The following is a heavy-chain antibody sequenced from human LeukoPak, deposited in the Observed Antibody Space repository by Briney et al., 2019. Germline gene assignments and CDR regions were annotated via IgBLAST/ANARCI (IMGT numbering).Heavy chain of an antibody. J-gene: IGHJ4*02. V-gene: IGHV3-74*01. CDR3: ARAGNYRFHY. Sequence: GGSLRLSCAASGFTFSNDWVHWVRQAPGKGLVWVSRINPDGSTINYADSVKGRFTISRDNAKNTLYLQMHSLRAEDTAVYYCARAGNYRFHYSGQGTLVTVSS. CDR2: INPDGSTI. CDR1: GFTFSNDW. D-gene: IGHD1-7*01.